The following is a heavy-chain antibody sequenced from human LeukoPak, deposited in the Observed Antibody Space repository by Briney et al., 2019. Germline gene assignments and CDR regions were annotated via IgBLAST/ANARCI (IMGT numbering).Heavy chain of an antibody. D-gene: IGHD5-18*01. CDR2: IYYSGST. Sequence: PSETLSLTCTVSGGSISSSSYYWGWIRQPPGKGLEWIGSIYYSGSTYYNPSLKSRVTISVDTSKNQFSLKLSSVTAADTAVYYCVRGLGYSYFGYWGQGTLVTVSS. V-gene: IGHV4-39*07. CDR3: VRGLGYSYFGY. J-gene: IGHJ4*02. CDR1: GGSISSSSYY.